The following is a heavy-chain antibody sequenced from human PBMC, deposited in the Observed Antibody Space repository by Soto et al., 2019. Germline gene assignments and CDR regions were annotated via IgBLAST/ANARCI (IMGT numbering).Heavy chain of an antibody. Sequence: GGSLRLSCAASVFTFSSYSMNWVRQAPGKGLEWVSYISSSSSTIYYADSVKGRFTISRDNAKNSLYLQMNSLRAEDTAVYYCARDGLIFGVPTQYYFDYWGQGTLVTVSS. D-gene: IGHD3-3*01. CDR3: ARDGLIFGVPTQYYFDY. CDR2: ISSSSSTI. J-gene: IGHJ4*02. CDR1: VFTFSSYS. V-gene: IGHV3-48*01.